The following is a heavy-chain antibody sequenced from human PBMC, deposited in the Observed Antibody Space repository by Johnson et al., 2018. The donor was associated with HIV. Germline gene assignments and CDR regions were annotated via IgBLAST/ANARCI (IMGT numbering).Heavy chain of an antibody. CDR1: GFTFHEYA. D-gene: IGHD6-13*01. Sequence: VQLVESGGGLVQPGGSLRLSCVGSGFTFHEYAMHWVRQTPGKGLEWVSGISWNCGSVGYADSVKGLLTISRDNSKNSLYLQMNSLRAEDTAVYYCAREGGIAAAGTDAFDIWGQGTMVTVSS. CDR2: ISWNCGSV. V-gene: IGHV3-9*01. CDR3: AREGGIAAAGTDAFDI. J-gene: IGHJ3*02.